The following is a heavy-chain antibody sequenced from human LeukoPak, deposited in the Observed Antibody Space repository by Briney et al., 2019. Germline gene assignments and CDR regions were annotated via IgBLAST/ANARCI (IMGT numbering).Heavy chain of an antibody. CDR3: ARESGYSYGLAGFFDY. CDR2: IYSDGRI. Sequence: PGGSLRLSCAASGFTVSSNYMSWVRQAPGKGLEWASVIYSDGRIHSADSVKGRFTISRDDSKNTLSLQMNSLRAEDTAVYYCARESGYSYGLAGFFDYWGQGTLVTVSS. J-gene: IGHJ4*02. V-gene: IGHV3-53*01. D-gene: IGHD5-18*01. CDR1: GFTVSSNY.